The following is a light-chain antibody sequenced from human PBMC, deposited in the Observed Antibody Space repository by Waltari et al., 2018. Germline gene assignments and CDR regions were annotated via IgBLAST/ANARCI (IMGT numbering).Light chain of an antibody. V-gene: IGLV1-47*01. Sequence: QSVLTQPPSASGTPGQRVTISCSGSRSNIGSNYVYWYQQVPGTAPKRLIYRNNLRPSGVPDRFSGSKSGTSAALAISGLRSEDEADYYCAAWDDSLSGRVFGGGTKVTVL. J-gene: IGLJ3*02. CDR3: AAWDDSLSGRV. CDR2: RNN. CDR1: RSNIGSNY.